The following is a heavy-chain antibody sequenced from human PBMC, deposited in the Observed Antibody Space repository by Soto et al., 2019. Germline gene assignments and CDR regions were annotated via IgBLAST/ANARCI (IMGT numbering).Heavy chain of an antibody. Sequence: ALRPSCAASGFTFDDYAMHWVRQAPGKGLEWVSGISWNSGSIGYADSVKGRFTISRDNAKNSLYLQMNSLRAEDTALYYCAKDIYYGSGSYYNPEGFDYWGQGTLVTVSS. D-gene: IGHD3-10*01. CDR3: AKDIYYGSGSYYNPEGFDY. CDR1: GFTFDDYA. CDR2: ISWNSGSI. J-gene: IGHJ4*02. V-gene: IGHV3-9*01.